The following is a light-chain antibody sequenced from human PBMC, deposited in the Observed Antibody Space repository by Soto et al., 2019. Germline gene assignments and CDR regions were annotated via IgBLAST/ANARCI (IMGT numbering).Light chain of an antibody. J-gene: IGLJ1*01. Sequence: QSALTQPASVSGSPGQSITISCTGSSSDVGGYKYVSWYQQHPGKAPKLMISDVINRPSGVSDRFSGSKSGNTASLTNSGLQSEDEADYYCSSYTSSNSYVFGTGTKVTVL. CDR1: SSDVGGYKY. CDR3: SSYTSSNSYV. V-gene: IGLV2-14*03. CDR2: DVI.